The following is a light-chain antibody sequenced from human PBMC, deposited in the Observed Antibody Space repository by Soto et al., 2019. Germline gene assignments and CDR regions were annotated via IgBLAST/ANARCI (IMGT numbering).Light chain of an antibody. CDR1: QTIGTY. Sequence: IEVTQSPSSLAASLGDRVTITCRASQTIGTYVNWYRQKSGAAPELLIYDASTLQSGVPSRFRGGASGTDFTLTISSLQLDDFATYYCQQSYNTPLTSGQGTKV. V-gene: IGKV1-39*01. J-gene: IGKJ1*01. CDR2: DAS. CDR3: QQSYNTPLT.